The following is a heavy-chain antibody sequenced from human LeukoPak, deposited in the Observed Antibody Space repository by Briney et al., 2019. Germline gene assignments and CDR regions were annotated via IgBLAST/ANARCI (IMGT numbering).Heavy chain of an antibody. CDR3: ARGGRNDAFDI. CDR2: IYYSGSA. CDR1: GGSIRSYY. Sequence: SETLSLTCSVSGGSIRSYYWSWIRQPPGKGLEWIAYIYYSGSANYNPSLKSRVIIAADTSRNKFSLNLNSVTAADTAVYYCARGGRNDAFDIWGQGTMVTVSS. J-gene: IGHJ3*02. V-gene: IGHV4-59*01.